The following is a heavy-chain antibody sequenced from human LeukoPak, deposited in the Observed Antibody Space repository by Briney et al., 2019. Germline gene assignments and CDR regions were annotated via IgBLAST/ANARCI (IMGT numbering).Heavy chain of an antibody. J-gene: IGHJ4*02. CDR1: GYSFTNYW. CDR3: ASRRGTPPDYFDY. V-gene: IGHV5-51*01. Sequence: GESLKISCKGSGYSFTNYWIGWVRQMPGKGLEWMGIIYPGDSDTRYSPSFQGQVTISADKSINTAYLQWSSLRASDTAMYYCASRRGTPPDYFDYWGQGTLVTVSS. D-gene: IGHD1-7*01. CDR2: IYPGDSDT.